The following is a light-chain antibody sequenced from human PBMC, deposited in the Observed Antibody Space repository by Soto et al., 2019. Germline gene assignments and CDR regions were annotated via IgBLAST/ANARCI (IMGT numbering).Light chain of an antibody. CDR2: WAS. Sequence: DIVMTQSPDSLAVSLGERATINCKSSQSILYSSNSNNNLAWYQQKPGQPPKLLIYWASTRESGVPDRFSGSGSGTDFTLTISSLQAEDVAVYYCQQYFSSPLTFGGGTKVEIK. CDR1: QSILYSSNSNNN. J-gene: IGKJ4*01. V-gene: IGKV4-1*01. CDR3: QQYFSSPLT.